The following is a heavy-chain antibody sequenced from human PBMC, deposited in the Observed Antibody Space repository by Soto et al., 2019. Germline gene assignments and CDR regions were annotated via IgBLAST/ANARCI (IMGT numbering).Heavy chain of an antibody. J-gene: IGHJ4*02. Sequence: QVQLVQSGAEVKKPGASVNVSCKASGYTFTSYDINWVRQATGQGLEWMGWMNPNSGNTGYAQKFQGRVTMTRNTSISTAYMGLSSLRSEDTAVYYCARSVEWLASFDYWGQGTLVTVSS. D-gene: IGHD6-19*01. CDR1: GYTFTSYD. V-gene: IGHV1-8*01. CDR2: MNPNSGNT. CDR3: ARSVEWLASFDY.